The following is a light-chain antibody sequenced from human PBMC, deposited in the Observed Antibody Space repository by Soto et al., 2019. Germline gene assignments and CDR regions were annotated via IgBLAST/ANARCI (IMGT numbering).Light chain of an antibody. CDR3: QQYENLPYS. CDR1: QDITDY. V-gene: IGKV1-33*01. Sequence: DLQMTQSPSSLSASVGDRVSITCQASQDITDYLNWYQQKPGKAPKLLIYGGSRFEPGVPSRFSGSGSGTAFTFTISSLQPEDVGMYFCQQYENLPYSFGQGTKLEI. CDR2: GGS. J-gene: IGKJ2*03.